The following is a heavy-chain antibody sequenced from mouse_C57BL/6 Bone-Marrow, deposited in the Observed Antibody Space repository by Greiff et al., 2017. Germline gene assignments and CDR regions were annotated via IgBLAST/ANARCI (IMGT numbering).Heavy chain of an antibody. V-gene: IGHV5-6*01. CDR2: ISSGGSYT. Sequence: EVKLVESGGDLVKPGGSLKLSCAASGFTFSSYGLSWVRQTPDKRLEWVATISSGGSYTYYPDSVKGRFTISRDNAKNTLYLQKSRLKSEDTAMYYCARLAGYYAMDYWGQGTSVTVSS. CDR3: ARLAGYYAMDY. CDR1: GFTFSSYG. J-gene: IGHJ4*01. D-gene: IGHD3-3*01.